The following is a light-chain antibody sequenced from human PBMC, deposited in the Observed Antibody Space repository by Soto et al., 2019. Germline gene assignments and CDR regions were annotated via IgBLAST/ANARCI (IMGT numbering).Light chain of an antibody. CDR1: QSISSW. Sequence: DIQMTQSPSTLSASVGYRFTITCRASQSISSWLAWYQQKPGKAPKLLIYDASSLESGVPSRFSGSGSGTEFTLTISSLQPDDFATYYCQQYNSNSGTFGQGTKVDIK. CDR3: QQYNSNSGT. V-gene: IGKV1-5*01. J-gene: IGKJ1*01. CDR2: DAS.